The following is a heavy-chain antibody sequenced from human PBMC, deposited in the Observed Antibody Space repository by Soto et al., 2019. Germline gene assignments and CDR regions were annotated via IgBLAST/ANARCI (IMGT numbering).Heavy chain of an antibody. V-gene: IGHV3-30*03. CDR1: GFTFRGYA. CDR3: ARDLSVAGPDY. Sequence: GGSLRLSCAASGFTFRGYAMQWVRQAPGKGLEWVAVTSYDESDKYYADSLKGRFTISRDNSKNTLYLQMNSLRGEDTAVYYCARDLSVAGPDYWGQGTLVTVSS. D-gene: IGHD6-19*01. CDR2: TSYDESDK. J-gene: IGHJ4*02.